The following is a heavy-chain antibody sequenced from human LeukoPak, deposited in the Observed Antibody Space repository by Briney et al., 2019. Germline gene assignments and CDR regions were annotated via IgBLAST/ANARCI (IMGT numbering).Heavy chain of an antibody. J-gene: IGHJ4*02. D-gene: IGHD6-13*01. V-gene: IGHV3-30-3*01. CDR1: GFTFSSYA. Sequence: GRSLRLSCAASGFTFSSYAMHWVRQAPGKGLEWVAVISYDGSNKYYADSVKGRFTISRDNSKNTLYLQMNSLRAEDTAVYYCARDYVWQQLVNYFDYWGQGTLVTASS. CDR3: ARDYVWQQLVNYFDY. CDR2: ISYDGSNK.